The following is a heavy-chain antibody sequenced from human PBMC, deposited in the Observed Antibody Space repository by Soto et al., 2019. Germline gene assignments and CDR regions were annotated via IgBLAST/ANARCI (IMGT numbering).Heavy chain of an antibody. CDR3: ARADRIAVAGILGY. D-gene: IGHD6-19*01. V-gene: IGHV1-2*04. CDR2: INPNSGGT. J-gene: IGHJ4*02. CDR1: GYRFTDYY. Sequence: QAQLVQSGAEVKEPGASVKVSCKASGYRFTDYYMHWVRQAPGQGLEWMGWINPNSGGTNYAQKFQGWVTMTRDTSIRTAYMEVRRLTSHDTAVYYCARADRIAVAGILGYWGQGTLVTVSS.